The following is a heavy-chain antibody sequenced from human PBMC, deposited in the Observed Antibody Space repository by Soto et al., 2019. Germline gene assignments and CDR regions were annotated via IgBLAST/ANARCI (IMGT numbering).Heavy chain of an antibody. CDR2: IYYSGST. V-gene: IGHV4-59*01. J-gene: IGHJ4*02. Sequence: SETLSLTCTVSGGSISSYYWSWIRQPPGKGLEWIGYIYYSGSTSYNPSLKSRVTITVDTSKNQFSLKLTSVTAADTAMYYCARDVLTAYYDYWGQGTLVTVSS. CDR1: GGSISSYY. CDR3: ARDVLTAYYDY. D-gene: IGHD3-9*01.